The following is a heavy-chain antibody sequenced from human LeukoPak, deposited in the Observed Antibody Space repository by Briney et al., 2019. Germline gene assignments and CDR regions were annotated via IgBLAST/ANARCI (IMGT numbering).Heavy chain of an antibody. J-gene: IGHJ3*02. D-gene: IGHD3-22*01. CDR1: GGSISSSSYH. CDR3: ARQLITMIVVALPGNAFDI. V-gene: IGHV4-39*01. Sequence: ASETLSLTCTVSGGSISSSSYHWGWIRQPPGKGLEWIGSIYYSGSTYYNPSLKSRVTISVDTSKNQFSLKLSSVTAADTAVYYCARQLITMIVVALPGNAFDIWGQGTMVTVSS. CDR2: IYYSGST.